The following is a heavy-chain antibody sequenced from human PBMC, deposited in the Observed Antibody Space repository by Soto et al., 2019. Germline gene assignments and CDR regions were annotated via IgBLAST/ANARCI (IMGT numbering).Heavy chain of an antibody. CDR2: IRQDGGAK. D-gene: IGHD3-10*01. CDR3: VRGGHGSGSYLGSS. J-gene: IGHJ5*02. V-gene: IGHV3-7*03. Sequence: EEKLVESGGGLAQPGGSLRLSCVALGFNFPSYWMSWVRQAPGKGLERGANIRQDGGAKYYVDSVKGRFTISRDNAKNSVYLQMDSLRVEDTAVYYCVRGGHGSGSYLGSSWGQGILVTVSS. CDR1: GFNFPSYW.